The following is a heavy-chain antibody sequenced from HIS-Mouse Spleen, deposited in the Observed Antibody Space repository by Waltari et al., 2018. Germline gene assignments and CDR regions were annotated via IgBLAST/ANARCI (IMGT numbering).Heavy chain of an antibody. V-gene: IGHV4-39*07. Sequence: QLQLQESGPGLVKPSETQSLTCTVSCGSISSSSYYWGWIRQPPGKGLEWIGSIYYSGSTYYNPSLKSRVTISVDTSKNQFSLKLSSVTAADTAVYYCAREIPYSSSWYDWYFDLWGRGTLVTVSS. CDR3: AREIPYSSSWYDWYFDL. D-gene: IGHD6-13*01. J-gene: IGHJ2*01. CDR2: IYYSGST. CDR1: CGSISSSSYY.